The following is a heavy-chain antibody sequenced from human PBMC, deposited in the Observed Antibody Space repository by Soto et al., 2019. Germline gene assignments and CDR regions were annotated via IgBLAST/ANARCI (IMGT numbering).Heavy chain of an antibody. Sequence: QVQLVQSGAEVKKPGSSVKVSCKASGGTFSSYAISWVRQAPGQGLEWMGGIIPIFGTANYAQKFQGRVTITADEARGTASMELSSVRGEETALYNSTIQGYRRRWYDGGDYYYGMDVWGQGTTVTVSS. J-gene: IGHJ6*02. D-gene: IGHD6-13*01. CDR1: GGTFSSYA. V-gene: IGHV1-69*01. CDR2: IIPIFGTA. CDR3: TIQGYRRRWYDGGDYYYGMDV.